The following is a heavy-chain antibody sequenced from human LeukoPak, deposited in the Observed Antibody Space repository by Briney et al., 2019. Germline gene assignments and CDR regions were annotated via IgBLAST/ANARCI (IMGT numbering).Heavy chain of an antibody. CDR2: ISWNSGSI. Sequence: GRSLRLSCAASGFTFDDYAMHWVRQAPGKGLEWVSGISWNSGSIGYADSVKGRFTISRDNAKNSLYLQMNSLRAEDTALYYCAKSNYYDSSGYSNPFGYWGQGTLVTVSS. J-gene: IGHJ4*02. V-gene: IGHV3-9*01. CDR1: GFTFDDYA. CDR3: AKSNYYDSSGYSNPFGY. D-gene: IGHD3-22*01.